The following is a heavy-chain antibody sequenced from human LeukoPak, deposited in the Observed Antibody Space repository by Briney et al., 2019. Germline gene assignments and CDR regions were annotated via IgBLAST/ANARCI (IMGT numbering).Heavy chain of an antibody. CDR1: GFTFGSSA. D-gene: IGHD6-13*01. Sequence: GGSLRLSCAASGFTFGSSAMSWVSQAPGKGREWVSTFSRRGPDTYSADSVKGRFTILRDNSKNTLYLQMNSLRAEDTAVYYCAKGSLGSWYYFDYWGQGTLVTVSS. CDR3: AKGSLGSWYYFDY. V-gene: IGHV3-23*01. J-gene: IGHJ4*02. CDR2: FSRRGPDT.